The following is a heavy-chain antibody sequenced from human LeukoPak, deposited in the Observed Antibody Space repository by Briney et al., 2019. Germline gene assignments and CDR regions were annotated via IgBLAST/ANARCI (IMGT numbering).Heavy chain of an antibody. CDR2: ISYDGSNK. D-gene: IGHD6-13*01. Sequence: GGSLRLSCAASGFTFSSYGMRWVRQAPGKELEWVAVISYDGSNKYYADSVKGRFTISRDNSKNTLYLQMNSLRAEDTAVYYCAKDLSAAGTGDYWGQGTLVTVSS. J-gene: IGHJ4*02. CDR1: GFTFSSYG. V-gene: IGHV3-30*18. CDR3: AKDLSAAGTGDY.